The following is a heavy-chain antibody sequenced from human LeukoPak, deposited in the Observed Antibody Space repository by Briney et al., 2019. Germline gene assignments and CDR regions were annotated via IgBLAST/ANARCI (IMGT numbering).Heavy chain of an antibody. J-gene: IGHJ4*02. Sequence: GGSLRLSCAASGFTFSSYAMSWVRQAPGKGLDWVSLISDSVGGTYYADSVKGRFTISRDNSKNTLYLQMNSLRAEDTAVYYCAKGGSSGWYHLDFWGQGTLATVSS. D-gene: IGHD6-19*01. CDR3: AKGGSSGWYHLDF. CDR1: GFTFSSYA. CDR2: ISDSVGGT. V-gene: IGHV3-23*01.